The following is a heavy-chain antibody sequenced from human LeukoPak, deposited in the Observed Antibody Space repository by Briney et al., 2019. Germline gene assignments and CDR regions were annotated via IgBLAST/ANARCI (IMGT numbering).Heavy chain of an antibody. D-gene: IGHD2-15*01. CDR3: ARDSGSGGEDYMDV. CDR1: GYTFTSYD. Sequence: ASVKVSCKASGYTFTSYDINWVRQATGQGLEWMGWMNPNSGNTGYAQKFQGRVTITRNTSISTAYMELSSLRSEDTAVYYCARDSGSGGEDYMDVWGKGTTVTVSS. CDR2: MNPNSGNT. J-gene: IGHJ6*03. V-gene: IGHV1-8*03.